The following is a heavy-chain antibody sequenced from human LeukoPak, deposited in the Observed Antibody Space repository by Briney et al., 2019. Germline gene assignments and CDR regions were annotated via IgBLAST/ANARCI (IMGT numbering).Heavy chain of an antibody. V-gene: IGHV4-4*07. CDR1: GGPLSGYY. D-gene: IGHD3-22*01. Sequence: SETLSLTCTVSGGPLSGYYWNWIRQPAGRGLQWIGRIYTSGNTWYSPSLRSRVTLTVDTSKNQFSLKLSSVTVADTAIYYCARSNLGSYDQSGYYHSWGQGALVTVSS. J-gene: IGHJ4*02. CDR2: IYTSGNT. CDR3: ARSNLGSYDQSGYYHS.